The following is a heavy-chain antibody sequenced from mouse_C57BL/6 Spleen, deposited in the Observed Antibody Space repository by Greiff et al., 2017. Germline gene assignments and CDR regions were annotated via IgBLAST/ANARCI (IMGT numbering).Heavy chain of an antibody. V-gene: IGHV1-69*01. CDR1: GYTFTSYW. D-gene: IGHD1-1*01. J-gene: IGHJ4*01. CDR3: ASGGGYGCSYFYAMAD. Sequence: QVQLQQPGAELVMPGASVKLSCKASGYTFTSYWMHWVKQRPGQGLEWIGEIDPSDSYTNYNQKFKGKSTLTVDKSSSTAYMQLSSLTSEDSAVYYCASGGGYGCSYFYAMADWGQGTSVTVSS. CDR2: IDPSDSYT.